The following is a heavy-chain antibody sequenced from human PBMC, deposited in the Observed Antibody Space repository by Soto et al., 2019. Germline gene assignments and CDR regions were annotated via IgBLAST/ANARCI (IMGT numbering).Heavy chain of an antibody. Sequence: GGSLRLSCEASGFTFNTYSMHWVRQPPGKGLEWLAAIWYDGTQKYYADSVKGRFIISRDNSKKTLYLEMNSLRAEDTAVYYCARAGGTTVTGLWNFDSWGQGNLVTVSS. V-gene: IGHV3-33*01. J-gene: IGHJ4*02. D-gene: IGHD4-17*01. CDR2: IWYDGTQK. CDR3: ARAGGTTVTGLWNFDS. CDR1: GFTFNTYS.